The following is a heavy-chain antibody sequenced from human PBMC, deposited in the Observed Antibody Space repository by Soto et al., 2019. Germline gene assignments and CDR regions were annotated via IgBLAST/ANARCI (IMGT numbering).Heavy chain of an antibody. J-gene: IGHJ4*02. CDR1: GFTVSSNY. Sequence: GGSLRLSCAASGFTVSSNYMSWVRQAPGKGLEWVSVIYSGGSTYYADSVKGRFPISRHNSKNTLYLQMNSLRAEDTAVYYCARDKGAVPGYFDYWGQGTLVTVSS. D-gene: IGHD1-26*01. CDR3: ARDKGAVPGYFDY. V-gene: IGHV3-53*04. CDR2: IYSGGST.